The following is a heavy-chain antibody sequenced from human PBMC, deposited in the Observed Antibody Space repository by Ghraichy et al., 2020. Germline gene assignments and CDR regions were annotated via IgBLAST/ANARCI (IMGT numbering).Heavy chain of an antibody. Sequence: GESLNISCAGSGFIFGSYAMTWVRQAPGKGLDWVLSISGSGDTTYYADSVKGRFTISRDNSKNTLYLQMNSLRAEDTSVYYCATASGGDSYPNWGQGTLVTVSS. D-gene: IGHD2-21*02. J-gene: IGHJ4*02. CDR3: ATASGGDSYPN. CDR1: GFIFGSYA. V-gene: IGHV3-23*01. CDR2: ISGSGDTT.